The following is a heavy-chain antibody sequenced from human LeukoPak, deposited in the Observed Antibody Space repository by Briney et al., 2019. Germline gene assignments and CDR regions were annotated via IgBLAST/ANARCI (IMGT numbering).Heavy chain of an antibody. CDR1: GFTFSDYY. Sequence: GGSLRLSCAASGFTFSDYYMSWIRQAPGKGLEWISYISTTGTTIHYADSVKGRFAISRDNAKSSLYLQMNSLRDEDTAVYYCAREAFAFDIWGQGTMVTVSS. CDR3: AREAFAFDI. CDR2: ISTTGTTI. J-gene: IGHJ3*02. V-gene: IGHV3-11*04.